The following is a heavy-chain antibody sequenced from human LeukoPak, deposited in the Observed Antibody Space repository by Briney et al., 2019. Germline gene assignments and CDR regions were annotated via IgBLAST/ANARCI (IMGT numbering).Heavy chain of an antibody. CDR2: INPNTGDT. D-gene: IGHD3-9*01. CDR1: GYSLNAYY. J-gene: IGHJ4*02. V-gene: IGHV1-2*02. Sequence: ASVKVSCKASGYSLNAYYMNWVRQAPGQGLGRMGWINPNTGDTNYAQKFQGRVTMTRDRSISTVYMELSSLRFDDTAVYYCARGLTGDSWGQGTLVTVSS. CDR3: ARGLTGDS.